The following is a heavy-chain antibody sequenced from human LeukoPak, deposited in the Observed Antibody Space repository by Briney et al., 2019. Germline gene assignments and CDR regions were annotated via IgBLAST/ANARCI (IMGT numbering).Heavy chain of an antibody. CDR3: AVVGATRAFDI. J-gene: IGHJ3*02. CDR2: IVVGSGNT. Sequence: SVKVSYKASGFTFTSSATQWVRQARGQRLEWIGWIVVGSGNTNYAQKFQERVTITRDMSTSTAYMELSSLRSEDTAVYYCAVVGATRAFDIWGQGTMVTVSS. V-gene: IGHV1-58*02. D-gene: IGHD1-26*01. CDR1: GFTFTSSA.